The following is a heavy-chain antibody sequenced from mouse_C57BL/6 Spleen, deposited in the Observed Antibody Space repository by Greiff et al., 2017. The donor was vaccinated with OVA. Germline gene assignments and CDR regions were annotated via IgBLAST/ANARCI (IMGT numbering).Heavy chain of an antibody. D-gene: IGHD2-2*01. CDR3: ARSTMVTTPFNYAMDY. CDR1: EYEFPSHD. CDR2: INSDGGST. V-gene: IGHV5-2*01. J-gene: IGHJ4*01. Sequence: DVHLVESGGGLVQPGESLKLSCESNEYEFPSHDMSWVRKTPEKRLELVAAINSDGGSTYYPDTMERRFIISRDNTKKTLYLQMSSLRSEDTALYYCARSTMVTTPFNYAMDYWGQGTSVTVSS.